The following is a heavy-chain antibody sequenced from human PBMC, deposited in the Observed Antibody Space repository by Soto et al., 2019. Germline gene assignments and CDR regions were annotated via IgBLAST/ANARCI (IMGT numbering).Heavy chain of an antibody. V-gene: IGHV4-59*08. Sequence: ETLSLTCTVSGGASSSYYWSWIRQPPGKTLEWIGYIYYSGNTNYNPFLNSRVTISVDTSKNQFFLKLTSVTAADTAVYYCARHTPNCSGGSCHSFYFDFWGQGTLVTVSS. J-gene: IGHJ4*02. CDR1: GGASSSYY. D-gene: IGHD2-15*01. CDR2: IYYSGNT. CDR3: ARHTPNCSGGSCHSFYFDF.